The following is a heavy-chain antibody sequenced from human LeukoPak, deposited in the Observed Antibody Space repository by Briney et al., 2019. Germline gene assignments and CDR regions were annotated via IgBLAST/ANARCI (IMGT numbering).Heavy chain of an antibody. Sequence: PGGSLRLSCAASGFTFSSYGMHWVRQAPGKGLEWVAVISYDGSNKYYADSVKGRFTISRDNSKNTLYLQMNSLRAEDTAVYYCAKDGWSDSSSWAAFDYWGQGTLVTVSS. J-gene: IGHJ4*02. CDR1: GFTFSSYG. D-gene: IGHD6-13*01. CDR2: ISYDGSNK. V-gene: IGHV3-30*18. CDR3: AKDGWSDSSSWAAFDY.